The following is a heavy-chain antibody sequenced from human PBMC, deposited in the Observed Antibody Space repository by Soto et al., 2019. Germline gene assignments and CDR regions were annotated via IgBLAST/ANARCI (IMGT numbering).Heavy chain of an antibody. J-gene: IGHJ4*02. Sequence: LESGGALVQPGGSLRLSCAASGFTFSNYAMTWVRQTPGKGLERVATIIKSGDSAHYADSVAGRFTVSRDNSINVLYLQMNALRAEDTTRYFCARESGGDWGYFDFWGQGSQVTVSS. CDR2: IIKSGDSA. D-gene: IGHD2-21*02. V-gene: IGHV3-23*01. CDR3: ARESGGDWGYFDF. CDR1: GFTFSNYA.